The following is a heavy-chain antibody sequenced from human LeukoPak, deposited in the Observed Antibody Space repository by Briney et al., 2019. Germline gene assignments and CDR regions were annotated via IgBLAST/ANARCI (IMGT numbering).Heavy chain of an antibody. CDR3: ARGGYYYYYYMDV. CDR1: GGSISSSNW. J-gene: IGHJ6*03. CDR2: IYHSGST. V-gene: IGHV4-4*02. Sequence: PSGTLSLTCAVSGGSISSSNWWSWVRQPPGKGLEWIGEIYHSGSTNYNPSLKSRVTISVDTSKNQFSLRLSSVTAADTAVYYCARGGYYYYYYMDVWGKGTTVTVSS. D-gene: IGHD6-13*01.